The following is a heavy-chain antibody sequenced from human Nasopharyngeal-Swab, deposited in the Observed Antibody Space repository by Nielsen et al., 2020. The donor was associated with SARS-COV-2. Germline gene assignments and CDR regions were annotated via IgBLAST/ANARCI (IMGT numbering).Heavy chain of an antibody. CDR1: GFTFSSYW. Sequence: GESLKISCVASGFTFSSYWMHWVRQAPGKGLVWVSRINSDGSSTSYADSVKGRFTISRDNAKNTLYLQMNSLRAEDTAVYYCAKATWVEGDFDYWGQGTLVTVSS. CDR3: AKATWVEGDFDY. J-gene: IGHJ4*02. D-gene: IGHD5-24*01. CDR2: INSDGSST. V-gene: IGHV3-74*01.